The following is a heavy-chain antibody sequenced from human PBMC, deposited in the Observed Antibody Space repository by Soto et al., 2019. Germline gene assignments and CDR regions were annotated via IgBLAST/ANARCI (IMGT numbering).Heavy chain of an antibody. CDR2: ISAYNGNT. V-gene: IGHV1-18*01. CDR1: GYTFTSYG. J-gene: IGHJ4*02. D-gene: IGHD6-13*01. Sequence: QVQLVQSGAEVKKPGASVKVSCKASGYTFTSYGITWVRQAPGQGLEWMGWISAYNGNTNYAQKLQGRVTMTTDTSTSTAYMELRSLRSDDTAVYYCARVRPLGDYSSSWYDYWGQGTLVTVSS. CDR3: ARVRPLGDYSSSWYDY.